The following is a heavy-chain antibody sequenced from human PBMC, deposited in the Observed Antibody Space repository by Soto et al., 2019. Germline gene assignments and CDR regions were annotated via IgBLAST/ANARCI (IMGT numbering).Heavy chain of an antibody. J-gene: IGHJ5*02. Sequence: PGGSLRLSCAASGFTFSSYSMNWVRQAPGKGLEWVSYISSSSSTTYYADSVKGRFTISRDNAKNSLYLQMNSLRAEDTAVYYCAAEATVLNWFDPWGQGTLVTVSS. CDR1: GFTFSSYS. D-gene: IGHD4-17*01. CDR2: ISSSSSTT. CDR3: AAEATVLNWFDP. V-gene: IGHV3-48*01.